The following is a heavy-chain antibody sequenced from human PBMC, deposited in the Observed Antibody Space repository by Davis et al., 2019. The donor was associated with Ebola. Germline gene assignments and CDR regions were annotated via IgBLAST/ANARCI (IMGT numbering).Heavy chain of an antibody. CDR3: ARDQYCSGGSCYPRLDY. V-gene: IGHV1-8*01. CDR2: MNPNSRNT. CDR1: GYTFTSYD. D-gene: IGHD2-15*01. J-gene: IGHJ4*02. Sequence: AASVKVSCKASGYTFTSYDVHWVRRATGQGLEWMGWMNPNSRNTGYAQKFQGRLTMTRDTSISTAYMELSSLRSEDTAVYYCARDQYCSGGSCYPRLDYWGQGTLVTVSS.